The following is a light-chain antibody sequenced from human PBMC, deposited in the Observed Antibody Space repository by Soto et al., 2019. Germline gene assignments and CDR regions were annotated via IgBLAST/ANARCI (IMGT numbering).Light chain of an antibody. Sequence: QSVLTQPPSVSAALGQRVTISCSGSSSNIGDNSVSWYQQLPGTTPKLVIYDNNKRLSGIPDRISGSKSGTSASLVITGLQTGDEADYYCEAWDAGLSSVVFGGGTKLTVL. CDR1: SSNIGDNS. CDR2: DNN. V-gene: IGLV1-51*01. CDR3: EAWDAGLSSVV. J-gene: IGLJ2*01.